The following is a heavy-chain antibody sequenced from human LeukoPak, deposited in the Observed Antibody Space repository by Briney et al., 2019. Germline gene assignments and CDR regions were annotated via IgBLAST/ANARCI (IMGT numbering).Heavy chain of an antibody. V-gene: IGHV4-39*01. J-gene: IGHJ4*02. CDR2: IYYSGST. D-gene: IGHD4/OR15-4a*01. CDR3: ARPPMMVTGPWNYLDY. CDR1: CSSISSSNYY. Sequence: SETLSLTCTVSCSSISSSNYYWGWIRQPPGRGLECIGNIYYSGSTYYNPSLKSRVTISVDKSRNQFSLKLTSVTAADTAVYYCARPPMMVTGPWNYLDYWGQGTLVILSS.